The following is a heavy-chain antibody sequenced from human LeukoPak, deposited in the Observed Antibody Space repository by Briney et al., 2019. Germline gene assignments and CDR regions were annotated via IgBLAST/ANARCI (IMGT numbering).Heavy chain of an antibody. CDR1: GGSFSGYY. CDR3: ARGGLGYCSSTSCYPQSGDY. Sequence: SETLSLTCAVYGGSFSGYYWSWIRQPPGKGLEWIGYIYYSGSTNYNPSLKSRVTISVDTSKNQFSLKLSSVTAADTAVYYCARGGLGYCSSTSCYPQSGDYWGQGTLVTVSS. CDR2: IYYSGST. J-gene: IGHJ4*02. D-gene: IGHD2-2*01. V-gene: IGHV4-59*01.